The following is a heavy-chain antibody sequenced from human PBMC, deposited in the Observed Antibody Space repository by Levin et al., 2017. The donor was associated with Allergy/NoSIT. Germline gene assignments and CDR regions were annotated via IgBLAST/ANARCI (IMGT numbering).Heavy chain of an antibody. CDR2: IKQDGSEK. CDR1: GFTFSSYW. J-gene: IGHJ4*02. D-gene: IGHD2-15*01. Sequence: LSLTCAASGFTFSSYWMSWVRQAPGKGLEWVANIKQDGSEKYYVDSVKGRFTISRDNAKNSLYLQMNSLRAEDTAVYYCARDRKGYCSGGTCYSDCWGQGILVTVSS. V-gene: IGHV3-7*01. CDR3: ARDRKGYCSGGTCYSDC.